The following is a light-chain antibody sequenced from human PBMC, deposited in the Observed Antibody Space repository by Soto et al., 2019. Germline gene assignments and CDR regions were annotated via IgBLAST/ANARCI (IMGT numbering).Light chain of an antibody. Sequence: DIVLTQSPGTLSLSPGERATLSAWTGQSVSSSYLARYQQKPGQAPRLLIYGAPSRATGIPDRFSGSGSGTVFTLTISRLEPEDFAVYYCQQYGSLRTFGGGTKVEIK. J-gene: IGKJ4*01. V-gene: IGKV3-20*01. CDR2: GAP. CDR1: QSVSSSY. CDR3: QQYGSLRT.